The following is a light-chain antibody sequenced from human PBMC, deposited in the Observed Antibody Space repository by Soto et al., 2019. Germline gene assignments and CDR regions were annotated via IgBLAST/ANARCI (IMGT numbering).Light chain of an antibody. J-gene: IGKJ1*01. CDR3: HQYGNSPAT. V-gene: IGKV3-20*01. CDR1: QSVSSNF. CDR2: AAS. Sequence: DIVLTQSPATLSLSPGERASLSCRATQSVSSNFLAWYQQKPVLAPRLLIYAASSRATSIPDRFSGSGSGTDFTLNISRLEPEDFAVYFCHQYGNSPATFGQGTKVEIK.